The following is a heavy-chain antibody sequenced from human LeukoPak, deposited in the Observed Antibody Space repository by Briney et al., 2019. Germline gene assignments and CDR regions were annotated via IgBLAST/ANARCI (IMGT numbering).Heavy chain of an antibody. Sequence: ASVKVSCKVSGYTLTELSMHGVRQAPGKGLEWMGVFYPEDGETIYAQKFQGRVAMTEDTSTDTPYMEMSSVRSEDTAVYYCATDNKGYYLEPFDYWGQGTLVPVSS. CDR1: GYTLTELS. CDR2: FYPEDGET. CDR3: ATDNKGYYLEPFDY. V-gene: IGHV1-24*01. J-gene: IGHJ4*02. D-gene: IGHD3-10*01.